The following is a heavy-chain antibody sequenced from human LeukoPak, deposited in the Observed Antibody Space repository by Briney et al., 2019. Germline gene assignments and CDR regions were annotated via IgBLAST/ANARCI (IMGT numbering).Heavy chain of an antibody. V-gene: IGHV4-38-2*01. J-gene: IGHJ5*02. CDR3: ARVASIPIVVVPAAIEFDP. CDR1: GYSISGGYY. CDR2: IYHSGST. Sequence: PSETLSLTCAVSGYSISGGYYWGWIRQPPGKGLEWIGSIYHSGSTYYNPSLKSRVTISVDTSKNQFSLKLSSVTAADTAVYYCARVASIPIVVVPAAIEFDPWGQGTLVTVSS. D-gene: IGHD2-2*01.